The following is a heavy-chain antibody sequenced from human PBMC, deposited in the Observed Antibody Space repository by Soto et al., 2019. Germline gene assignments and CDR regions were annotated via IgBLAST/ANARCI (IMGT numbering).Heavy chain of an antibody. CDR3: ARVDGGSYYRYYYGMDV. V-gene: IGHV4-31*03. J-gene: IGHJ6*02. D-gene: IGHD1-26*01. CDR1: GGSISSGGYY. CDR2: IYYSGST. Sequence: PSETRSLTCTVSGGSISSGGYYWSWIRQHPGKGLEWIGYIYYSGSTYYNPSLKSRVTISVDTSKNQFSLKLSSVTAADTAVYYCARVDGGSYYRYYYGMDVWGQGTTVTVSS.